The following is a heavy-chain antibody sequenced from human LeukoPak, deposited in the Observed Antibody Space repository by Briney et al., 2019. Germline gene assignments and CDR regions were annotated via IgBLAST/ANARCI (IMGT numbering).Heavy chain of an antibody. J-gene: IGHJ4*02. CDR3: VSVRATGGIPEAFESGPYFAF. CDR2: ISYDGSKK. D-gene: IGHD2-2*01. CDR1: GFTFSGYA. V-gene: IGHV3-30*04. Sequence: GGSLRLSCAASGFTFSGYALHWVRQAPGKGLEWVAVISYDGSKKYYADSVKGRFTISRDNSENTLYLQMNSLRAETTAVYYCVSVRATGGIPEAFESGPYFAFWGRGPLVTVSS.